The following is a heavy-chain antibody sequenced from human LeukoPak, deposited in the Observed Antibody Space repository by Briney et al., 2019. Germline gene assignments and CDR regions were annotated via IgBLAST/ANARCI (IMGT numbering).Heavy chain of an antibody. J-gene: IGHJ4*02. CDR1: GFNFNMFA. CDR3: AKEQRIRHCSEGVCMEGYYFDY. Sequence: GGSLRLSCTGSGFNFNMFAMNWVRQAPGQGLEWVSGLSRGGGTTNYADSVKGRFTISRDKSKNMVFLQMNSLRPEDTAVYYCAKEQRIRHCSEGVCMEGYYFDYWGQGSLVTVSS. CDR2: LSRGGGTT. D-gene: IGHD2-8*01. V-gene: IGHV3-23*01.